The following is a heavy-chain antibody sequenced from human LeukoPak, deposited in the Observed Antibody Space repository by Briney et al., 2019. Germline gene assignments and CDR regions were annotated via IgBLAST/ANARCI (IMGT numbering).Heavy chain of an antibody. CDR2: FSGTVGST. CDR3: ASAFWFGDLFADY. J-gene: IGHJ4*02. D-gene: IGHD3-10*01. CDR1: GFTFSSYA. V-gene: IGHV3-23*01. Sequence: GGSLRLSCAASGFTFSSYAMSWVRQAPGKGLEWVSSFSGTVGSTYYADSVKGRFTISRDNSKNTLYLQMNSLRAEDTAVYYCASAFWFGDLFADYWGQGTLVTVSS.